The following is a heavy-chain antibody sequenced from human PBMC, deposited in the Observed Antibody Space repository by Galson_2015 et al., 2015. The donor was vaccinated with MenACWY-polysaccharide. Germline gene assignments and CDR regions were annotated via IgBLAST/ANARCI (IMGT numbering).Heavy chain of an antibody. D-gene: IGHD6-6*01. Sequence: SLRLSCAASGFTVSSNYMNWVRQAPGKGPEWVSVIYSSDTTYYADSVKGRFTISRDNSQNTLYLEMNSLRVEDTAVYYCARGLGSSSSKRGLDYWGQGTRVTVSS. CDR2: IYSSDTT. CDR1: GFTVSSNY. V-gene: IGHV3-53*01. J-gene: IGHJ4*02. CDR3: ARGLGSSSSKRGLDY.